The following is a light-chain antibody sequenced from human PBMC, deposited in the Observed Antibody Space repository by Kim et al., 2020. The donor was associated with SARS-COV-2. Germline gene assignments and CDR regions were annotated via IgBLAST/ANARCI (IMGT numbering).Light chain of an antibody. J-gene: IGLJ2*01. CDR3: QAWDSSTVV. CDR1: KLGNKF. V-gene: IGLV3-1*01. Sequence: SYELTQPPSVSVSPGQTASITCSGVKLGNKFACWYQQKSGQSPVLVIYQDSKRPSGIPERFSGSNSGNTATLTISGTQAMDEADYYCQAWDSSTVVFGGGTQLTVL. CDR2: QDS.